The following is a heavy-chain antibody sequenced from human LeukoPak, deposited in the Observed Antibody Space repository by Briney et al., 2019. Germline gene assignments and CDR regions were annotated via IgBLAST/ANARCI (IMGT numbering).Heavy chain of an antibody. V-gene: IGHV1-69*01. D-gene: IGHD3-22*01. CDR2: IIPIFGTA. CDR3: ARADSSGYSLDENFDY. CDR1: GGTFSSYA. J-gene: IGHJ4*02. Sequence: SVKVSCKASGGTFSSYAISWVRQAPGQGLEWMGGIIPIFGTANYAQKFQGRVTITADESTSTAYMELSSLRSEDTAFYYCARADSSGYSLDENFDYWGQGTLVTVSS.